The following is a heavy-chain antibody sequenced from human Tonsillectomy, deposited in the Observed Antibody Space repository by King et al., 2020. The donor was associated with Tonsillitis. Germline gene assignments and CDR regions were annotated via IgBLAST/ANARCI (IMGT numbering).Heavy chain of an antibody. D-gene: IGHD3-3*01. CDR3: TRAVVTIFGVVRPSDY. J-gene: IGHJ4*02. CDR2: IRSKAYGGTT. CDR1: GFTFGDYA. Sequence: VQLVESGGGLVQPGRSLRLSCTASGFTFGDYAMSWFRQAPGKGLEGVGFIRSKAYGGTTEYAASVKGRFTISRDDSKSIAYLKMNSLKTEDTAVYYCTRAVVTIFGVVRPSDYWGQGTLVTVSS. V-gene: IGHV3-49*03.